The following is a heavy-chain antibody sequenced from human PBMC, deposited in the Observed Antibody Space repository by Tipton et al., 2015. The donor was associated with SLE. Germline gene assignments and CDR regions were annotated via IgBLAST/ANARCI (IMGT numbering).Heavy chain of an antibody. CDR2: IYYSGST. V-gene: IGHV4-61*08. Sequence: TLSLTCTVSGGSISSGGYYWSWIRQPPGKGLEWIGYIYYSGSTNYNPSLKSRVTISVDTSKNQFSLKLSSVTAADTAVYYCARGREYQLLYCAFDIWGQGTMVTVSS. CDR1: GGSISSGGYY. J-gene: IGHJ3*02. CDR3: ARGREYQLLYCAFDI. D-gene: IGHD2-2*02.